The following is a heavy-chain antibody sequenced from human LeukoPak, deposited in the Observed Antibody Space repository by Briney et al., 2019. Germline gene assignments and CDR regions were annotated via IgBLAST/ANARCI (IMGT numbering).Heavy chain of an antibody. V-gene: IGHV1-2*02. D-gene: IGHD4-11*01. Sequence: GASVKVSCKASGYTFTGYYMHWVRQAPGQGLEWMGWINPNSGGTNYAQKFQGRVTMTRDTSISTAYMELSRLRSDDTAVYYCARDGSLTVISGSDYWGQGTLVTVSS. CDR2: INPNSGGT. CDR1: GYTFTGYY. CDR3: ARDGSLTVISGSDY. J-gene: IGHJ4*02.